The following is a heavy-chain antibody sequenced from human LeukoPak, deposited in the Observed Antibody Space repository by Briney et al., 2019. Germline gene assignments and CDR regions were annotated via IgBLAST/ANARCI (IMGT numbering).Heavy chain of an antibody. D-gene: IGHD3-10*01. CDR1: SDSISSSGYY. J-gene: IGHJ4*02. Sequence: SETLSLTCTVSSDSISSSGYYWGWIRQTPGKGLEWRGSINHGGITYYNPFLKGRVTISVDPSKNHFSLKLSSVTAADTAVYYCGRDRPTGYYDYWGQRTLVSVSS. CDR3: GRDRPTGYYDY. CDR2: INHGGIT. V-gene: IGHV4-39*02.